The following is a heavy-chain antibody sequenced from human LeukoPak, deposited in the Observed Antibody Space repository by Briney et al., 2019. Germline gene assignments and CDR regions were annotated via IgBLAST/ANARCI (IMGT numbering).Heavy chain of an antibody. CDR3: ARDSTLIQLSDY. J-gene: IGHJ4*02. V-gene: IGHV3-23*01. CDR2: ISGSGGST. Sequence: GGSLRLSCAASGFTFSSYAMSWVRQAPGKGLEWVSAISGSGGSTYYADSVKGRFTISRDNAKNSLYLQMNSLRAEDTAVYYCARDSTLIQLSDYWGQGTLVTVSS. D-gene: IGHD5-18*01. CDR1: GFTFSSYA.